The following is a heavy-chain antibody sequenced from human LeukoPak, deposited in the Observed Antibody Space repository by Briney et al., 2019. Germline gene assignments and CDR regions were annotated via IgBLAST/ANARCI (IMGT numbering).Heavy chain of an antibody. D-gene: IGHD3-22*01. V-gene: IGHV3-11*04. CDR1: GFTFSDYY. Sequence: GGSLRLSCAASGFTFSDYYMSWIRQAPGKGLGWVSYISSSGSTIYYADSVKGRFTISRDNAKNSLYLQMNSLRAEDTAVYYCARPYYDSSGYYYGRRPYYYYMDVWGKGTTVTVSS. CDR3: ARPYYDSSGYYYGRRPYYYYMDV. J-gene: IGHJ6*03. CDR2: ISSSGSTI.